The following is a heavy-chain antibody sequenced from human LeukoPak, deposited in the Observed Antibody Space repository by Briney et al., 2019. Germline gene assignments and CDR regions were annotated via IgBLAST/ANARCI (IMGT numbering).Heavy chain of an antibody. D-gene: IGHD3-9*01. CDR1: GGSFSGYY. Sequence: SETLSLTCAVYGGSFSGYYWSWIRQPPGKGLEWIGEINHSGSTNYSPSFKSRVTISVDTSKNQFSLKLSSVTAADTAVYYCARGRLRYFDWLPFDYWGQGTLVTVSS. V-gene: IGHV4-34*01. CDR2: INHSGST. CDR3: ARGRLRYFDWLPFDY. J-gene: IGHJ4*02.